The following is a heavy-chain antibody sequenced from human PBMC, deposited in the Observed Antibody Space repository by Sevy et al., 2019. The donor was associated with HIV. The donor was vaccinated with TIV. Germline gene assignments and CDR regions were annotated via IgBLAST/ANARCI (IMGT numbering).Heavy chain of an antibody. D-gene: IGHD2-2*01. V-gene: IGHV3-30*02. CDR3: AKTINSGGGAVPAANYYYYGMDV. Sequence: GGSLRLSCAASGFTFRSYGMHWVRQAPGKGLEWVAFIRYDGSTKYYADSVKGRFTISRDNSKNTLYLQMNSLRTEDTAVYYCAKTINSGGGAVPAANYYYYGMDVWGQGTTVTVSS. CDR1: GFTFRSYG. CDR2: IRYDGSTK. J-gene: IGHJ6*02.